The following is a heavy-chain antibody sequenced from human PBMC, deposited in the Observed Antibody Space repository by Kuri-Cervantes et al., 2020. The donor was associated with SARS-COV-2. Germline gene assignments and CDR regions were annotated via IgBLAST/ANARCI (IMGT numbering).Heavy chain of an antibody. Sequence: ASVKVSCKASGYTFTDYYMHWVRQAPGQGPEWMGWINPTGGTNSAQRFQGRVTMTRDTSTSIVHMELSRLRFDDTAVFYCARNRRTGGYSYGFDLWGQETLVTVSS. CDR2: INPTGGT. CDR3: ARNRRTGGYSYGFDL. CDR1: GYTFTDYY. D-gene: IGHD5-18*01. J-gene: IGHJ4*02. V-gene: IGHV1-2*02.